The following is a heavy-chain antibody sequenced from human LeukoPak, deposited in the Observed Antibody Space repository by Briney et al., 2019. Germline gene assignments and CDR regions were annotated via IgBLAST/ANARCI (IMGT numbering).Heavy chain of an antibody. J-gene: IGHJ3*02. V-gene: IGHV3-23*01. Sequence: GGSLRLSCAASGFTFSDYAMSWVRHVPGRGLEWVSSATATGASTDDRDSVRGRFSISRDNSRNTLFLQMNSLRPEDTAVYYCAKSLWFGVPRGAFDIWGPGTMVTVSS. CDR3: AKSLWFGVPRGAFDI. CDR2: ATATGAST. D-gene: IGHD3-10*01. CDR1: GFTFSDYA.